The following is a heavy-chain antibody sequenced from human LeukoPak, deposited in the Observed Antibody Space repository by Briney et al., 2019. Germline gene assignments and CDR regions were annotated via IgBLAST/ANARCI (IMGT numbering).Heavy chain of an antibody. CDR1: GGSLSSRGYY. CDR3: VSVHCSGNFCYGDS. D-gene: IGHD2-15*01. V-gene: IGHV4-39*01. CDR2: ISYSGDT. Sequence: SETLSLTCTVSGGSLSSRGYYWGWIRQPPGKGLEWFATISYSGDTYYNLSLKTQVTVSIDTSKNQFSLKLSSVTAADTAVYFCVSVHCSGNFCYGDSWGRGTLVIVSS. J-gene: IGHJ4*02.